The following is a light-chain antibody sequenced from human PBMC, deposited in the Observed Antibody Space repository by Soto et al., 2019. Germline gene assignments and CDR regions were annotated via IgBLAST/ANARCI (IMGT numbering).Light chain of an antibody. CDR3: QNYNWPPFT. Sequence: DIQMTQSPSSLSASVGDRVTISCRASQGISNSLAWYQQKPGKAPRLLIYAASSWQSGFSFRVPGSGSGTDFTLTISSLQPGDVATYDCQNYNWPPFTFGPGTKVDIK. CDR2: AAS. J-gene: IGKJ3*01. V-gene: IGKV1-27*01. CDR1: QGISNS.